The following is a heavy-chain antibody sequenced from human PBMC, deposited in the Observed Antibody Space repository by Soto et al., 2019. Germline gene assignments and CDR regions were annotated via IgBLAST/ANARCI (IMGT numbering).Heavy chain of an antibody. CDR3: ASRYCSSTSCPRYYYYGMDV. V-gene: IGHV3-21*01. J-gene: IGHJ6*02. Sequence: EVQLVESGGGLVKPGGSPRLSCAASGFTFSSYSMNWVRQAPGKGLEWVSSISSSSSYIYYADSVKGRFTISRDNAKNSLYLQMNSLRAEDTAVYYCASRYCSSTSCPRYYYYGMDVWGQGTTVTVSS. D-gene: IGHD2-2*01. CDR2: ISSSSSYI. CDR1: GFTFSSYS.